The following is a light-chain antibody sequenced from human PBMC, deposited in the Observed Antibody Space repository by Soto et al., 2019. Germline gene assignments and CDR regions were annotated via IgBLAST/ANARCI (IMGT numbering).Light chain of an antibody. Sequence: EIVLTQSPATLSLSPGERATLSCRASQSVSTYLAWYQQKPGQAPRLLIYDASKGATGIPARFSGSGSGTDFTLSISSVQPEDFATYFCQQSYMDPITFGQGTRLEIK. CDR3: QQSYMDPIT. CDR1: QSVSTY. V-gene: IGKV3-11*01. CDR2: DAS. J-gene: IGKJ5*01.